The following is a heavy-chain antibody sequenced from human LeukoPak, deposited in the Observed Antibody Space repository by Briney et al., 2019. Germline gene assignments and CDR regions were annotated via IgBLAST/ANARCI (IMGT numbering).Heavy chain of an antibody. CDR2: ISGDGDNT. V-gene: IGHV3-43*02. J-gene: IGHJ4*02. CDR3: AKDLRSSRARGIDY. D-gene: IGHD2-15*01. Sequence: GGSLRLSCAASGFTFDNYAMYWVRQAPGKGLEWVSLISGDGDNTYYADSVKGRITISRDNSKNSLYLQMNSLRTEDTALYYCAKDLRSSRARGIDYWGQGTLVTVSS. CDR1: GFTFDNYA.